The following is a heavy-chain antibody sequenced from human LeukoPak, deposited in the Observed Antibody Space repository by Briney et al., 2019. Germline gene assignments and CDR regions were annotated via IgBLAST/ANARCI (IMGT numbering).Heavy chain of an antibody. D-gene: IGHD5-18*01. J-gene: IGHJ5*02. CDR3: ARTQLWSENWFGP. CDR2: IYHSGST. Sequence: SETLSLTCTVSGGSISSGGYYWSWIRQPPGKGLEWIGYIYHSGSTYYNPSLKSRVTISVDRSKNQFSLKLSSVTATDTAVYYCARTQLWSENWFGPWGQGTLVTVSS. V-gene: IGHV4-30-2*01. CDR1: GGSISSGGYY.